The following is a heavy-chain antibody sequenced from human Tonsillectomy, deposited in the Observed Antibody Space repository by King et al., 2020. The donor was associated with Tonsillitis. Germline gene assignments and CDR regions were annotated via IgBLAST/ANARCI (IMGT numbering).Heavy chain of an antibody. J-gene: IGHJ2*01. Sequence: VQLVESGGGLVQPGGSLRLSCAASGITFSNYWMSWVRQAPGKGLEWVANIKQDGSEKYYVDSVKGRFTISRDNAKNSLYLQMNSLRADDTAVFFCAGGWGWSFSLWGRGTLVTVSS. CDR1: GITFSNYW. CDR3: AGGWGWSFSL. V-gene: IGHV3-7*01. CDR2: IKQDGSEK. D-gene: IGHD7-27*01.